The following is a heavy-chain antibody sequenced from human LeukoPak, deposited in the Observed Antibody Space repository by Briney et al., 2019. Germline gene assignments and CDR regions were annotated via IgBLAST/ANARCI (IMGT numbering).Heavy chain of an antibody. CDR2: IHLDGSEK. D-gene: IGHD6-19*01. CDR1: GFSFNSYW. Sequence: GGSLRLSCAASGFSFNSYWMSWVRQAPGKGPEWVANIHLDGSEKYYVDSVKGRFTISRDNDKNSVYLEMNSLRAEDTAVYYCARRGGWYDACFDHWGQGSLVTVSS. CDR3: ARRGGWYDACFDH. V-gene: IGHV3-7*03. J-gene: IGHJ4*02.